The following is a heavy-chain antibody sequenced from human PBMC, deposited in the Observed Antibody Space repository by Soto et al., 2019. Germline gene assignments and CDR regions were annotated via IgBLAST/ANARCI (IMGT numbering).Heavy chain of an antibody. J-gene: IGHJ4*02. V-gene: IGHV1-18*01. CDR1: GYTFSNYG. CDR3: ARSLGSGTGFDY. Sequence: GASVKVSCKSSGYTFSNYGISWVRQAPGQGLEWTAWISGYNGDTKNAQSLQGRVTVTTDTSTSTSYMELRSLRSDDTAIYYCARSLGSGTGFDYWGQGTLVTVSS. CDR2: ISGYNGDT. D-gene: IGHD3-10*01.